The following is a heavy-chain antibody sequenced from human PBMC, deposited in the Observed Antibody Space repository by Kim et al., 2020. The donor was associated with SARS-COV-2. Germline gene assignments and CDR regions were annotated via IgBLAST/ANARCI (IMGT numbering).Heavy chain of an antibody. CDR3: ARAPRVTIFGVVDWFDP. D-gene: IGHD3-3*01. V-gene: IGHV7-4-1*02. J-gene: IGHJ5*02. CDR2: INTNTGNP. Sequence: ASVKVSCKASGYTFTSYAMNWVRQAPGQGLEWMGWINTNTGNPTYAQGFTGRFVFSLDTSVSTAYLHISSLKAEDTAVYYCARAPRVTIFGVVDWFDPWGQGTLVTGSS. CDR1: GYTFTSYA.